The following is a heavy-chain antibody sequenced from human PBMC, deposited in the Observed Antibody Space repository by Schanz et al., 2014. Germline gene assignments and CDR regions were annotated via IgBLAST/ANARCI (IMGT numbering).Heavy chain of an antibody. V-gene: IGHV3-21*04. CDR2: ISSSSSYI. D-gene: IGHD2-15*01. CDR3: AKARRKSNCSGGRCFHYSYYGMDV. J-gene: IGHJ6*02. CDR1: GFTFSSYS. Sequence: EVHLVESGGGLVKRGGSLRLSCAASGFTFSSYSMNWVRQAPGKGLEWVSSISSSSSYIYYADSVKGRFTISRDNAKNSLYLQMNSLRAEDTAVYYCAKARRKSNCSGGRCFHYSYYGMDVWGQGTTVTVSS.